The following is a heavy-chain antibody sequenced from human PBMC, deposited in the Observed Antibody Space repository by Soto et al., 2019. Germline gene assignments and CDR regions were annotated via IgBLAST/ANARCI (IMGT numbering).Heavy chain of an antibody. CDR2: IYYSGST. J-gene: IGHJ4*02. CDR1: GGSISSGGYY. V-gene: IGHV4-31*03. CDR3: ARVDGYDYVWGSYRLPDY. Sequence: SETLSLTCTVSGGSISSGGYYWSWIRQHPGKGLEWIGYIYYSGSTYYNPSLKSRVTISVDTSKNQFSLKLSSVTAADTAVYYCARVDGYDYVWGSYRLPDYWGQGTLVTVSS. D-gene: IGHD3-16*02.